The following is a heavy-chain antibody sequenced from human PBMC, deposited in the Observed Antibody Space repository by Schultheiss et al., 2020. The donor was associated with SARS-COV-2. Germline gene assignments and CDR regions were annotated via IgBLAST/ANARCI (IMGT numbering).Heavy chain of an antibody. V-gene: IGHV3-23*01. CDR1: GFTFRTYA. CDR2: ISGSAGNT. J-gene: IGHJ6*02. Sequence: GGSLRLSCAASGFTFRTYAMSWVRQAPGKGLEWVSGISGSAGNTYYADSVKGRFTISRDNSKNTLYLQMNSLRAEDTAVYYCARERACGGGSCYPPYYYYYGMDVWGQGTTVTVSS. D-gene: IGHD2-15*01. CDR3: ARERACGGGSCYPPYYYYYGMDV.